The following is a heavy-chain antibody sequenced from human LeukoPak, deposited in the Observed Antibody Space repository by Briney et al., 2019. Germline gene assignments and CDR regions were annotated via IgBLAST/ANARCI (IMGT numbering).Heavy chain of an antibody. CDR2: ISSSSTI. V-gene: IGHV3-48*04. CDR1: GFTFSSYS. J-gene: IGHJ4*02. D-gene: IGHD3-10*01. Sequence: PGGSLRLSCAASGFTFSSYSMNWVRQAPGKGLEWVSYISSSSTIYYADSVKGRFTISRGNAKNSLYLQMNSLRAEDTAVYYCARDQGSLWFGELGYWGQGTLVTVSS. CDR3: ARDQGSLWFGELGY.